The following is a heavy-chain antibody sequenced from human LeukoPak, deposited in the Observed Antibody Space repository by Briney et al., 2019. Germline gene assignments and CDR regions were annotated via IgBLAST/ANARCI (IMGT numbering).Heavy chain of an antibody. D-gene: IGHD3-22*01. Sequence: GGSLRLSCAASGFTFSSYWMSWVRQAPGKGLEWVANIKQDGSEKYYVDSVKGRFTISRDNAKNSLYLQMNSLRAEDPAVYYFARVLLSASDSSFFNYWGQGTLVTVSS. J-gene: IGHJ4*02. CDR1: GFTFSSYW. CDR2: IKQDGSEK. V-gene: IGHV3-7*01. CDR3: ARVLLSASDSSFFNY.